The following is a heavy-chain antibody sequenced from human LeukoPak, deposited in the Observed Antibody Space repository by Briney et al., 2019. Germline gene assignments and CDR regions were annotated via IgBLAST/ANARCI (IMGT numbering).Heavy chain of an antibody. CDR3: ARDRAREEYYFDY. Sequence: PGRSLRLSCAASGFTFSSYGMHWVRQAPGKGLEWVAVIWYDGSNKYYADSVKGRFTISRDNSKNTLYLQMNSLRAEDTAVYYCARDRAREEYYFDYWGQGTLVTVSS. V-gene: IGHV3-33*08. D-gene: IGHD2/OR15-2a*01. CDR2: IWYDGSNK. J-gene: IGHJ4*02. CDR1: GFTFSSYG.